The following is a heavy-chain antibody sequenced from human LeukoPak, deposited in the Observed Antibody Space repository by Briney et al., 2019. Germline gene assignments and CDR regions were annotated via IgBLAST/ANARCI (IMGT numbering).Heavy chain of an antibody. D-gene: IGHD6-19*01. CDR3: ARDDSSGWWGADAFDI. CDR1: GFTFSSYW. Sequence: GGPLRLSCAAPGFTFSSYWMHWVRQAPGKGLVWVSRINSDGSSTSYADSVKGRFTISRDNAKNTLYLQMNSLRAEDTAVYYCARDDSSGWWGADAFDIWGQGTMVTVSS. V-gene: IGHV3-74*01. J-gene: IGHJ3*02. CDR2: INSDGSST.